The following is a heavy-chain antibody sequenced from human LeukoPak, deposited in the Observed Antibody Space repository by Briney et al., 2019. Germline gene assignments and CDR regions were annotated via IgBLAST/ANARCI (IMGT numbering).Heavy chain of an antibody. D-gene: IGHD2-2*03. J-gene: IGHJ3*01. CDR3: ARVFGYCSSSACYAASDL. CDR1: GFTFSSYS. V-gene: IGHV3-21*01. Sequence: TGGSLRLSCAASGFTFSSYSLTWVRQAPGKGLEWVSDISTDSRYIYYADSVQGRFTISRDNAQRSLYLQMNGLRVEDTAVYYCARVFGYCSSSACYAASDLWGQGTTVTVSS. CDR2: ISTDSRYI.